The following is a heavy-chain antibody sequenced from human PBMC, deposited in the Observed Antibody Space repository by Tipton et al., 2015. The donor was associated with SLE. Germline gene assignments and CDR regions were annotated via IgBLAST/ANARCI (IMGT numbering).Heavy chain of an antibody. Sequence: TLSLTCIVSGDSISSYYWSWIRQPAGKGLEWIGRIYTSRSTDYNPSLRSRVTMSVDMSKNQFSLKLSSVTAADTAVYYCARVAPAEVFDYWGQGTLVTVSS. D-gene: IGHD2-2*01. CDR1: GDSISSYY. V-gene: IGHV4-4*07. J-gene: IGHJ4*02. CDR3: ARVAPAEVFDY. CDR2: IYTSRST.